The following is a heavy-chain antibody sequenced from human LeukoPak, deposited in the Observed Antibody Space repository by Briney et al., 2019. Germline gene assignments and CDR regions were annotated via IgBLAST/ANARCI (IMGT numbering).Heavy chain of an antibody. CDR1: GLTFNKGW. CDR3: LADGWIQLWFFHY. V-gene: IGHV3-15*01. D-gene: IGHD5-18*01. J-gene: IGHJ4*02. CDR2: IKRESGGGTT. Sequence: GGSLRLSCAVSGLTFNKGWKSWVCQAPGKGLELVGRIKRESGGGTTDYAAPVKGSFTISRDDYKHTLYLQMSSLRAEDTAVYYCLADGWIQLWFFHYWGQGNLVPVSS.